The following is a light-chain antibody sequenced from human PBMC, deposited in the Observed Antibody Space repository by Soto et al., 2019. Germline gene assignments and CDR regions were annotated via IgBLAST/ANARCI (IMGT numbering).Light chain of an antibody. J-gene: IGKJ4*01. CDR1: QSISSY. CDR2: AAS. CDR3: QQSYSTPPF. V-gene: IGKV1-39*01. Sequence: DIQMTQSPSSLFASVGDRVTITCRASQSISSYLNWYQQKQGKAPKLLIYAASSLQSGVPSRFSGSGSGTDFTLTISSLQPEDFATYYCQQSYSTPPFFGGGTKVEIK.